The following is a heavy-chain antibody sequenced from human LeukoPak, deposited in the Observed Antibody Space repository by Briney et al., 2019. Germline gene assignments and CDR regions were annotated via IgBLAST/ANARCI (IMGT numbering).Heavy chain of an antibody. D-gene: IGHD4-17*01. CDR2: IKSDGSST. Sequence: GGSLRLSCAASGFISSSYWMHWVRQAPGKGLVWVSRIKSDGSSTSYADSVKGRFTISRDNAKNTLYLQMNSLRAEDMAVYYCARDPNGDYGEGWFDPWGQGTLVTVSS. V-gene: IGHV3-74*01. CDR1: GFISSSYW. CDR3: ARDPNGDYGEGWFDP. J-gene: IGHJ5*02.